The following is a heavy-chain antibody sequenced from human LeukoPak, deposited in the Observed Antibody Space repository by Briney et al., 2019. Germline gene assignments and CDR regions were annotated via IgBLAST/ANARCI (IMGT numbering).Heavy chain of an antibody. V-gene: IGHV3-23*01. CDR2: ISGSGRST. Sequence: GALRLSCAASGFTFSSYAMRWVRQAPGKGLEWVSAISGSGRSTYYADSVKGRFTISRDNSKNTVYLQMNSLRAEDTAIYYCAKTLGYDFWSGYYFDYWGQGALVTVSS. D-gene: IGHD3-3*01. CDR3: AKTLGYDFWSGYYFDY. CDR1: GFTFSSYA. J-gene: IGHJ4*02.